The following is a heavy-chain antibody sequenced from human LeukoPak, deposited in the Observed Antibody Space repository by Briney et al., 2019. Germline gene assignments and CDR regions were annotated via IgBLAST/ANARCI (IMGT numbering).Heavy chain of an antibody. Sequence: GGSLRLSCAASGFTFSSYWMHWVRQAPGKGLVWVSRINSDGSSTSYADSVKGRFTISRDNAKNTLYLQMNSLRAEDTAVYYCARGPLHCGGDCYSGYFDYWGQGTLVNVSS. J-gene: IGHJ4*02. CDR2: INSDGSST. CDR1: GFTFSSYW. D-gene: IGHD2-21*02. CDR3: ARGPLHCGGDCYSGYFDY. V-gene: IGHV3-74*01.